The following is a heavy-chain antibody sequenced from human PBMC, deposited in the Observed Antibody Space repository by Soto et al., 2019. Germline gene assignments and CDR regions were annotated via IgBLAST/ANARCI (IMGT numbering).Heavy chain of an antibody. D-gene: IGHD2-15*01. J-gene: IGHJ4*02. CDR1: GGSFSGYY. CDR3: ARGHGYCSGGSCYSGYPCPLAY. CDR2: INHSGST. V-gene: IGHV4-34*01. Sequence: QVQLQQWGAGLLKPSETLSLTCAVYGGSFSGYYWSWIRQPPGKGLEWIGEINHSGSTNYNPSLKSRVTISVDTYKNQFSLKLSSVTAADTAVYYCARGHGYCSGGSCYSGYPCPLAYWGQGTLVTVSS.